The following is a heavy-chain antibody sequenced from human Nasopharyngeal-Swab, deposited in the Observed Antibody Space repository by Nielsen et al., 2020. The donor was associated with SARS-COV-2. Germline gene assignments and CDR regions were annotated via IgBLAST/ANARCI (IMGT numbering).Heavy chain of an antibody. J-gene: IGHJ4*02. D-gene: IGHD3-9*01. CDR2: INTNTGNP. Sequence: WVRQAPGQGLEWMGWINTNTGNPTYAQGFTGRFVFSLDTSVSTAYLQISSLKAEDTAVYYCARGHDTSDYWGQGTLVTVSP. CDR3: ARGHDTSDY. V-gene: IGHV7-4-1*02.